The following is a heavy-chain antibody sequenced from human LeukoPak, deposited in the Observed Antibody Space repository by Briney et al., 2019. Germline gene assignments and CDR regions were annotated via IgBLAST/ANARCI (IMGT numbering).Heavy chain of an antibody. J-gene: IGHJ4*02. D-gene: IGHD2-21*01. Sequence: GGSLRLSCTASGFTFGDYAMSWVRQAPGKGLEWVANIKQDGSQKFYLDSVKGRFTISRDNAKNSLYLQMTSLRAEDTAVYYCARDDLYCGGDCSPFDYWGQGTPVTVSS. CDR3: ARDDLYCGGDCSPFDY. CDR1: GFTFGDYA. V-gene: IGHV3-7*01. CDR2: IKQDGSQK.